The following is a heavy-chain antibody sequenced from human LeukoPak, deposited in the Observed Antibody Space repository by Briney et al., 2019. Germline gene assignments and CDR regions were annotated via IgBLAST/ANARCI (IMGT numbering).Heavy chain of an antibody. J-gene: IGHJ6*03. CDR3: AKGAFRDQVQGYYYMDV. CDR1: GFTFSSYW. CDR2: IKQDGSEK. V-gene: IGHV3-7*01. Sequence: GGSLRLSCAASGFTFSSYWMSWVRQAPGKGLEWAANIKQDGSEKYYVDSVKGRFIISRDNAKNSLYLQMNSLRAEDTAVYYCAKGAFRDQVQGYYYMDVWGKGTTVTVSS. D-gene: IGHD3-10*01.